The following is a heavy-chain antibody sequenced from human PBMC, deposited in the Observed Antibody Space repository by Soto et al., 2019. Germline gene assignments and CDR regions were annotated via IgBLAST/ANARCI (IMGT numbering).Heavy chain of an antibody. CDR3: AKAHYLTYDFWSGYSANYYFDY. V-gene: IGHV3-23*01. CDR2: ISGSGGST. Sequence: GGSLRLSCAASGFTFSSYAMSWVRQAPGKGLEWVSAISGSGGSTYYADSVKGRFTISRDNSKNTLYLQMNSLRAEDTAVYYCAKAHYLTYDFWSGYSANYYFDYCGQGTLVTVYS. J-gene: IGHJ4*02. CDR1: GFTFSSYA. D-gene: IGHD3-3*01.